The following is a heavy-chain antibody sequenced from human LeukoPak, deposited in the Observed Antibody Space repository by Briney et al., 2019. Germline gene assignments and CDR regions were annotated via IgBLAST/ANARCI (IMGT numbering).Heavy chain of an antibody. J-gene: IGHJ4*02. CDR1: GYTFTDYF. CDR3: ARTYYDSSGSFDY. D-gene: IGHD3-22*01. Sequence: GASVKVSCKSSGYTFTDYFMHWVRQAPGQGLEWLGWINPHSGGTNYAQKFQGRVTMTRDTSISTAYMELSRLRSDDTAVYYCARTYYDSSGSFDYWGQGTLVTVSS. V-gene: IGHV1-2*02. CDR2: INPHSGGT.